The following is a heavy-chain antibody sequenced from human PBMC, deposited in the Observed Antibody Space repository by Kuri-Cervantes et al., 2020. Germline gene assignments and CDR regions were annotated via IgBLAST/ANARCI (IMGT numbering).Heavy chain of an antibody. V-gene: IGHV4-31*03. D-gene: IGHD2-2*01. Sequence: SETLSLTCTVSGGSISSGGYYWSWIRQHPGKGLEWIGYIYYSGSTYYNPSLKSRVTISVDTSKNQFSLKLSSVTAADTAVYYCARAYCSSTSCWLDPWGQGTPVTVSS. CDR1: GGSISSGGYY. CDR3: ARAYCSSTSCWLDP. J-gene: IGHJ5*02. CDR2: IYYSGST.